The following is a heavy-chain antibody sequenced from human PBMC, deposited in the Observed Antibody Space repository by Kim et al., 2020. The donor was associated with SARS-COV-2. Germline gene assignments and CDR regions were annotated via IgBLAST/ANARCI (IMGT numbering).Heavy chain of an antibody. J-gene: IGHJ4*02. Sequence: AASGKGRLTNSSDNSKTTLYLQMNSLRAEDTAVYYCARVRSDYGDFYFDYWGQGTLVTVSS. V-gene: IGHV3-66*01. CDR3: ARVRSDYGDFYFDY. D-gene: IGHD4-17*01.